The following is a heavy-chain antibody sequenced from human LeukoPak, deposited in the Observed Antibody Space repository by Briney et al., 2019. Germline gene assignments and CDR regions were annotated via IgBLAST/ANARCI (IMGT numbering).Heavy chain of an antibody. Sequence: GASVKVSCKASGGFLNTHAITWVRQAPGEGLEWLGGIIPVLGAAHSAQSFQGRVTITADESTSTAYMEMSSLRFEDTAVYYCAVYVWGSVRRWRNWFDPWGQGTLVTVSS. CDR1: GGFLNTHA. CDR2: IIPVLGAA. CDR3: AVYVWGSVRRWRNWFDP. V-gene: IGHV1-69*13. D-gene: IGHD3-16*01. J-gene: IGHJ5*02.